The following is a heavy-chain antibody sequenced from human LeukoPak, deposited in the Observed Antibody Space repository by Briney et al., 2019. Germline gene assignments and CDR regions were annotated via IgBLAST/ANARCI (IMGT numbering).Heavy chain of an antibody. CDR2: MNPNSGNT. D-gene: IGHD2-2*01. CDR1: GYTLSTYD. J-gene: IGHJ4*02. Sequence: ASVKVSCKTSGYTLSTYDINWVRQAAGQGLEWMGWMNPNSGNTGFAQKLQGRATITRDTSITTAYLELSSLRSEDTAVYYCARAIRYQLLSDYWGQGTLVTVSS. V-gene: IGHV1-8*03. CDR3: ARAIRYQLLSDY.